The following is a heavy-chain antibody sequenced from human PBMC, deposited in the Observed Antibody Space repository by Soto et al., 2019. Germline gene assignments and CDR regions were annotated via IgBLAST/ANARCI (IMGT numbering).Heavy chain of an antibody. Sequence: GSLRLSCAASGFTFSSYAMSWVRQAPGKGLEWVSAISGSGGSTYYADSVKGRFTISRDNSKNTLYLQMNSLRAEDTAVYYCAKDSCSSTSCYVRWFDPWGQGTLVTVSS. CDR1: GFTFSSYA. D-gene: IGHD2-2*01. CDR2: ISGSGGST. CDR3: AKDSCSSTSCYVRWFDP. J-gene: IGHJ5*02. V-gene: IGHV3-23*01.